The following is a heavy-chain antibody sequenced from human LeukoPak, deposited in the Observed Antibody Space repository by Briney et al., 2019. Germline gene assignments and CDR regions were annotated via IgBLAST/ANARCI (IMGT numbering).Heavy chain of an antibody. D-gene: IGHD3-22*01. CDR3: ARVSYDSSGYNDAFDI. Sequence: GASVKVSCKASGYTFTSYAMNWVRQAPGQGLEWMGWINTNTGNPTYAQGFTGRFVFSLDTSVSTAYLQISSLKAGDTAVYYCARVSYDSSGYNDAFDIWGQGTMVTVSS. CDR1: GYTFTSYA. V-gene: IGHV7-4-1*02. CDR2: INTNTGNP. J-gene: IGHJ3*02.